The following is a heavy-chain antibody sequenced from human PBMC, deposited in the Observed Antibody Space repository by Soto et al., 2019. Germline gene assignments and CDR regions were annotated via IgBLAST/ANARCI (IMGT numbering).Heavy chain of an antibody. CDR1: GYSIGINVW. V-gene: IGHV4-4*02. J-gene: IGHJ4*02. CDR3: ARDAALPGEADRFDY. CDR2: VYHNGLT. D-gene: IGHD2-15*01. Sequence: PSETLCISCDVSGYSIGINVWWSWVRQPPGKGLEWIGEVYHNGLTDYNPSLRGRATMSADMSKNQFSLRVTSVTDADTAIYYCARDAALPGEADRFDYWGQGALVTVS.